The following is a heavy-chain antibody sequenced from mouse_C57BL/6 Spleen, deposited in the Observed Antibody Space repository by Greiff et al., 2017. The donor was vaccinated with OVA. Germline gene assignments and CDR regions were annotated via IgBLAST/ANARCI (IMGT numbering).Heavy chain of an antibody. D-gene: IGHD1-1*01. CDR2: IYPRSGNT. J-gene: IGHJ1*03. CDR3: ARYEDYGSSYDWYFDV. V-gene: IGHV1-81*01. Sequence: QVQLQQSGAELARPGASVKLSCKASGYTFTSYGISWVKQRTGQGLEWIGEIYPRSGNTYYNEKFKGKATLTADKSSSTAYMELRSLTSEDSAVYFCARYEDYGSSYDWYFDVWGTGTTVTVSS. CDR1: GYTFTSYG.